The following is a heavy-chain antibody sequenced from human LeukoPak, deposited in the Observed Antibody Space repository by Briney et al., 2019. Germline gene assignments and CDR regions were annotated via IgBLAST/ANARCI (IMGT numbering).Heavy chain of an antibody. J-gene: IGHJ5*02. CDR3: ARSPAYCSGGTCYGHNWFDP. V-gene: IGHV1-18*01. D-gene: IGHD2-15*01. CDR1: GYTFTSYG. Sequence: GASVKVSCKASGYTFTSYGISWVRQAPGQGLEWMGWISAYNGNTNYAQKLQGRVTMTTDTSTSTAYMELRSLRSEDTAVYYCARSPAYCSGGTCYGHNWFDPWGQGTLVTVSS. CDR2: ISAYNGNT.